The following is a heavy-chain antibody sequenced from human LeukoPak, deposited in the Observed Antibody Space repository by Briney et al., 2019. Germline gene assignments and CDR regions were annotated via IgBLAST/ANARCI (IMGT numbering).Heavy chain of an antibody. D-gene: IGHD4-11*01. Sequence: SETLSLTCAVYGGSFSGYYWSWIRQPPGKGLEWIGEINHSGSTNYNPSLKSRVTISVDTSKNQFFLKLSSVTAADTAVYYCARTTVTDDYWGQGTLVTVSS. V-gene: IGHV4-34*01. CDR1: GGSFSGYY. CDR3: ARTTVTDDY. CDR2: INHSGST. J-gene: IGHJ4*02.